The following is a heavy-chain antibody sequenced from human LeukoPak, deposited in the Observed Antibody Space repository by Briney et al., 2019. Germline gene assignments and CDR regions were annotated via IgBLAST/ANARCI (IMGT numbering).Heavy chain of an antibody. Sequence: SETLSLTCTVSGYSISSGYYWGWIRQPPGKGLEWIGSIYHSGSTYYNPSLKSRVTISVYTSKNQFSLKLNSVTAADTAVYYCARDRGTGEFDYWGQGTLVTVSS. CDR3: ARDRGTGEFDY. CDR2: IYHSGST. V-gene: IGHV4-38-2*02. J-gene: IGHJ4*02. CDR1: GYSISSGYY. D-gene: IGHD3/OR15-3a*01.